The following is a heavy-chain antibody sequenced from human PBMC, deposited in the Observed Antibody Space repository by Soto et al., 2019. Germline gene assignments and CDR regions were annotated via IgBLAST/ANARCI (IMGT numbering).Heavy chain of an antibody. D-gene: IGHD5-12*01. Sequence: QVQLVQSGSELRKPWASVKVSCKASGYTFTSNSITWVRQAPGQGLELMGWIRISSGNTKFAQKFQGSVTLTTDTSPSTAYMDLTSLRSDDTDVYYCARGGGYAVDHGGQGTLVTVST. CDR1: GYTFTSNS. CDR2: IRISSGNT. J-gene: IGHJ4*02. CDR3: ARGGGYAVDH. V-gene: IGHV1-18*04.